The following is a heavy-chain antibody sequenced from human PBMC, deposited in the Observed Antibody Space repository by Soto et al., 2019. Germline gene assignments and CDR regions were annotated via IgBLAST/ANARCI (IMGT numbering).Heavy chain of an antibody. J-gene: IGHJ3*02. V-gene: IGHV5-10-1*01. Sequence: VVYPNLCCRGFWYSFTSDWIIWVRDMRGKGLEWMGKIDPSDSYTYYSPSFQGHVTISADKSISTSYLQWSTLKASDTAMYYCASSLGYSYVLVAFDIWGQGTMVTVSS. D-gene: IGHD5-18*01. CDR2: IDPSDSYT. CDR3: ASSLGYSYVLVAFDI. CDR1: WYSFTSDW.